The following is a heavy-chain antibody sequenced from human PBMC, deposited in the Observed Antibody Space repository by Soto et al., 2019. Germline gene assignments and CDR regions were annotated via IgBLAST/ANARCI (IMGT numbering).Heavy chain of an antibody. CDR3: ARDQVSSGWYIGSLDAFDI. V-gene: IGHV1-3*01. Sequence: ASVKVSCKASGYTFASYAMHWVRQAPGQRLEWMGWINAGNGNTKYSQKFQGRVTITRDTSASTAYMELSSLRSEDTAVYYCARDQVSSGWYIGSLDAFDIWGQGTMVTVSS. CDR2: INAGNGNT. J-gene: IGHJ3*02. D-gene: IGHD6-19*01. CDR1: GYTFASYA.